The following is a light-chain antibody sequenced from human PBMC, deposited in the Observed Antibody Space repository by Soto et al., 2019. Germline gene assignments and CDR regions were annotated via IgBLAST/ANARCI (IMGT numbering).Light chain of an antibody. V-gene: IGKV3-11*01. CDR1: QSVSSY. J-gene: IGKJ1*01. CDR2: DAS. CDR3: QQRSNWRWT. Sequence: EIVLTQSPSTLSSSPGERATLSCGASQSVSSYLAWYQQKPGQAPRLLIYDASNRATGIPARFSGSGYGTDFNLTISSLEPEDFAVYYCQQRSNWRWTFGQGTKVDIK.